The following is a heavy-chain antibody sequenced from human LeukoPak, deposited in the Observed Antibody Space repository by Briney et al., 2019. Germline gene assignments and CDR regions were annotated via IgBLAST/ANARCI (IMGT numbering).Heavy chain of an antibody. CDR2: MNTNSGGT. V-gene: IGHV1-2*02. CDR1: GYTFTVYY. D-gene: IGHD6-13*01. Sequence: ASVKVSCKASGYTFTVYYMHWVRQAPGQGLEWMGWMNTNSGGTNYAQKFQGRVTMTRDTSISTAYMELNRLRSDDTAVYYCARDVQQLANYYYYGLDVWGQGTTVTVSS. J-gene: IGHJ6*02. CDR3: ARDVQQLANYYYYGLDV.